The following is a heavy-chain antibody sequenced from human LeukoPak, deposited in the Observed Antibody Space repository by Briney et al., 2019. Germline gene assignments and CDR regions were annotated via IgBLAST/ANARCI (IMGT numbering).Heavy chain of an antibody. D-gene: IGHD4-17*01. CDR1: GYSISSGYY. CDR3: ARDGIYGDYVFAY. CDR2: IYHSGIP. V-gene: IGHV4-38-2*02. Sequence: SETLSLTCSVSGYSISSGYYWGWVRQPPGKGLEWIGSIYHSGIPSYNPSLRSRIFMSVDTSKNQFSLRLRSVTAADTAVYYCARDGIYGDYVFAYWGQGALVTVAS. J-gene: IGHJ4*02.